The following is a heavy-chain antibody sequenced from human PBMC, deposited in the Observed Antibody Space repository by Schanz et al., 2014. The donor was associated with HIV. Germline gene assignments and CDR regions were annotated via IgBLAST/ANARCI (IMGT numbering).Heavy chain of an antibody. V-gene: IGHV3-33*08. J-gene: IGHJ6*02. Sequence: VQLVESGGGVIRPGGSLRLSCAASGFTFEDFGMSWVRQAPGKGLDWVAVIWYDGSNKYYADSVKGRFTISRDNSKKALYLQMNSLRVEVTAVYYCASTVYPYTGSSDYYYGMDVWGQGTTVTVSS. CDR3: ASTVYPYTGSSDYYYGMDV. CDR2: IWYDGSNK. D-gene: IGHD6-6*01. CDR1: GFTFEDFG.